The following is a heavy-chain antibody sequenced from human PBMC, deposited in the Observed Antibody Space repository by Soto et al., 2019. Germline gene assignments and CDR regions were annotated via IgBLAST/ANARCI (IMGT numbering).Heavy chain of an antibody. Sequence: QVQLVESGGGVVQPGRSLRLSCAASGFTFSSYGMHWVRQAPGKGLEWVAVIWYDGRIKYYADSVKGRFTISRDNSKNTRYLQMNSLRAEDTAVYYCATDPPDYGDYVFDYWGQGTLVTVSS. D-gene: IGHD4-17*01. J-gene: IGHJ4*02. V-gene: IGHV3-33*01. CDR3: ATDPPDYGDYVFDY. CDR1: GFTFSSYG. CDR2: IWYDGRIK.